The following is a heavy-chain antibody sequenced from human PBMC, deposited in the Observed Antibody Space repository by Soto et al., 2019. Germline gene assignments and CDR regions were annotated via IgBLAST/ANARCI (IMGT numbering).Heavy chain of an antibody. V-gene: IGHV4-31*03. CDR1: DCSVSGGGYY. CDR2: IYYSGST. CDR3: ASATYYDIVTGYHRDPQPCDY. D-gene: IGHD3-9*01. J-gene: IGHJ4*02. Sequence: TLSLTCTVPDCSVSGGGYYWSWIRQDPGKGREWIGYIYYSGSTYYNPSLKSRVTMSVDTSKNQFSRKLSSVTAADSAVYYCASATYYDIVTGYHRDPQPCDYWGQGTLVTVSS.